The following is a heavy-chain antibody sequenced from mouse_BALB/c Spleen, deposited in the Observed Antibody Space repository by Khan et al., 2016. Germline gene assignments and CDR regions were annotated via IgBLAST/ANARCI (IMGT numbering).Heavy chain of an antibody. CDR3: GSRISYVGRYYFDY. V-gene: IGHV3-2*02. CDR2: ISFSGGT. J-gene: IGHJ2*01. D-gene: IGHD2-14*01. Sequence: EVQLQESGPGLVRPSQSLSLTCTVTGYSITSDYAWNWIRQFPGNRLEWMGYISFSGGTRSNPSLKSRISITRDTSKNQFFLQLNSVTTEDTATYYCGSRISYVGRYYFDYWGQGTTLTVSS. CDR1: GYSITSDYA.